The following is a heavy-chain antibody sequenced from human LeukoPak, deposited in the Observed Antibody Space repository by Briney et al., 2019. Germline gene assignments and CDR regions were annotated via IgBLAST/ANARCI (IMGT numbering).Heavy chain of an antibody. V-gene: IGHV4-59*08. D-gene: IGHD3-10*01. J-gene: IGHJ3*01. CDR1: GDSIGSYY. CDR3: ARFLWFAVVGAFDL. CDR2: IYDSGRT. Sequence: SETLSLTCTVSGDSIGSYYWSWIRQPPGKGLEWIGYIYDSGRTNYNSSLKSRISISADTSKNQFSLNLGSVTAADTAVYYCARFLWFAVVGAFDLWGHGTMVTVSS.